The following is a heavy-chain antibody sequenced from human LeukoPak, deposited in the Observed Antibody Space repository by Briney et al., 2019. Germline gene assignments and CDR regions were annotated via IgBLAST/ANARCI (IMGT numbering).Heavy chain of an antibody. Sequence: GSLRLSCAASGFSFSTYSMNWVRQAPGKGLEWVSSMSSSSSSIYYADSVKGRFTISRDSAKNSLFLQVNSLRAEDTAVYYCARAEVGVNYYFDYWGQGTLVTVSS. CDR1: GFSFSTYS. CDR3: ARAEVGVNYYFDY. J-gene: IGHJ4*02. CDR2: MSSSSSSI. V-gene: IGHV3-21*01. D-gene: IGHD2-15*01.